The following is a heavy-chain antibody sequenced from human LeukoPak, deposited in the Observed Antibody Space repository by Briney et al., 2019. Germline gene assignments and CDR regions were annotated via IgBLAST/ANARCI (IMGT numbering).Heavy chain of an antibody. CDR3: ARVHPYGSGSWYFDY. CDR2: IYHSGST. V-gene: IGHV4-30-2*01. J-gene: IGHJ4*02. CDR1: GGSISSGGYS. Sequence: SQTLSLTCAVSGGSISSGGYSWSWIRQPPGKGLEWIGYIYHSGSTYYNPSLKSRVTISVDRSKNQFSLKLSSVTAADTAVYYCARVHPYGSGSWYFDYWGQGTLVTVSS. D-gene: IGHD3-10*01.